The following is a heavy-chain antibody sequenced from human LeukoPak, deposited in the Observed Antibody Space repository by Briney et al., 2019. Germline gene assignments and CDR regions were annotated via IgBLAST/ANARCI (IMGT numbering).Heavy chain of an antibody. Sequence: GGSLRLSCAASGFTFSSYEMNWVRQAPGKGLEWVSYISSSGSTIYYADSVKGRFTISRDNAKNSLYLQMNSLRAEDTAVYYCAREVPNYYDSGGYPTGVDFDYWGQGTLVTVSS. V-gene: IGHV3-48*03. CDR2: ISSSGSTI. D-gene: IGHD3-22*01. CDR1: GFTFSSYE. CDR3: AREVPNYYDSGGYPTGVDFDY. J-gene: IGHJ4*02.